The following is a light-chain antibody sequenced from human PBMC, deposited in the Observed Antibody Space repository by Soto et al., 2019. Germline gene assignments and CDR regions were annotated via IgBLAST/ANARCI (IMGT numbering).Light chain of an antibody. CDR1: SSDVGGYNY. J-gene: IGLJ2*01. V-gene: IGLV2-14*01. Sequence: QSALTQPASVSGSPGQSITISCTGTSSDVGGYNYVSWYQQHPGKAPKLMIYDVSNRLSGVSNRFSGSKSGNTASLTISGLQAEDEADYYCSSYTSSSLVFGGGTKLTVL. CDR2: DVS. CDR3: SSYTSSSLV.